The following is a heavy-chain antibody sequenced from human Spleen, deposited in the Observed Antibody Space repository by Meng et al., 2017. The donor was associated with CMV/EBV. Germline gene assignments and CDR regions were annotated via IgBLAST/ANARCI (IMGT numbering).Heavy chain of an antibody. J-gene: IGHJ4*02. CDR3: AKAGEWLALDY. CDR2: IYSGDSRT. Sequence: GESLKISCAASRFTFSSYAMSWVRQAPGKGLEWVSAIYSGDSRTFYADSVKGRFTISRDYANNTLYLQMNSLRAEDTAVYYCAKAGEWLALDYWGQGSLVTVSS. V-gene: IGHV3-23*03. D-gene: IGHD3-3*01. CDR1: RFTFSSYA.